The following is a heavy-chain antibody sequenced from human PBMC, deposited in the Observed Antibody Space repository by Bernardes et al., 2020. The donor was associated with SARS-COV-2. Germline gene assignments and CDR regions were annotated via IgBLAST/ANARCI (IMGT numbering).Heavy chain of an antibody. J-gene: IGHJ6*02. CDR1: GFTFRSYS. D-gene: IGHD2-2*01. V-gene: IGHV3-21*01. CDR2: LSSSSRYL. CDR3: ARAQSNVYCSSTSCSSIPYYYYYYGMDV. Sequence: GGSLRLSCAASGFTFRSYSMNWVRQAPGPGLAWVSSLSSSSRYLYYADSVKGRFTISRDNAKNSLYLQMNSLRAEDTAVYYCARAQSNVYCSSTSCSSIPYYYYYYGMDVRGQGTTVTGSS.